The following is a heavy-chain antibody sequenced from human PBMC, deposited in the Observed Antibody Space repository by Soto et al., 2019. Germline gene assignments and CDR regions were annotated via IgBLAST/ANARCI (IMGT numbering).Heavy chain of an antibody. Sequence: ESGGGLVQPGGSLRLSCAASGFTFSSYSMNWVRQAPGKGLEWVSYISSSSSTIYYADSVKGRFTISRDNAKNSLYLQMNSLRAEDTAVYYCARVTLRSMGPKDAFDIWGQGTMVTVSS. CDR3: ARVTLRSMGPKDAFDI. V-gene: IGHV3-48*01. CDR2: ISSSSSTI. J-gene: IGHJ3*02. D-gene: IGHD3-16*01. CDR1: GFTFSSYS.